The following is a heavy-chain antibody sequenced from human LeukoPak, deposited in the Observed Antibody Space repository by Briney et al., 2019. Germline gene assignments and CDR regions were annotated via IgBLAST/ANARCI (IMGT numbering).Heavy chain of an antibody. D-gene: IGHD6-13*01. Sequence: SETLSLTCTVSGGSISDYYWSWIRQPPGRGLEWIGYIYYTGSTSYNPSLESRVIMSVDTSKNQFSLKLSSVTAADTAVYYCARAAGRDAFDIWGQGTMVTVSS. CDR3: ARAAGRDAFDI. CDR1: GGSISDYY. V-gene: IGHV4-59*01. CDR2: IYYTGST. J-gene: IGHJ3*02.